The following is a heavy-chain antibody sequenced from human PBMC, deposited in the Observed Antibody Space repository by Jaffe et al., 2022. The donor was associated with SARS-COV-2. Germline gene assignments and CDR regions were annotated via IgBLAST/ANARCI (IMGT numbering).Heavy chain of an antibody. CDR2: IKSKTDGGTT. D-gene: IGHD3-10*01. CDR3: TTAVTMVRGVIGADDAFDI. CDR1: GFTFSNAW. V-gene: IGHV3-15*01. J-gene: IGHJ3*02. Sequence: EVQLVESGGGLVKPGGSLRLSCAASGFTFSNAWMSWVRQAPGKGLEWVGRIKSKTDGGTTDYAAPVKGRFTISRDDSKNTLYLQMNSLKTEDTAVYYCTTAVTMVRGVIGADDAFDIWGQGTMVTVSS.